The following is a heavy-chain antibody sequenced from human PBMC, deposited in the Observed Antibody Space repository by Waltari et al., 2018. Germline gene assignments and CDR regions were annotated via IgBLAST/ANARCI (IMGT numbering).Heavy chain of an antibody. CDR3: ARTRIRYCSSTSCSSGWFDP. V-gene: IGHV4-34*01. J-gene: IGHJ5*02. Sequence: QVQLQQWGAGLLKPSETLSLTCAVYGGSFSGYYWSWIRQPPGKGLEWIGEINHSGSTNYNPSLKSRVTISVDTSKNQFSLKLSSVTAADTAVYYCARTRIRYCSSTSCSSGWFDPWGQGTLVTVSS. D-gene: IGHD2-2*01. CDR1: GGSFSGYY. CDR2: INHSGST.